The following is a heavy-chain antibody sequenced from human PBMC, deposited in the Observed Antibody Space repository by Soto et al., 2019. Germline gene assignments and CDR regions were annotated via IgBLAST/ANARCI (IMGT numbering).Heavy chain of an antibody. V-gene: IGHV4-31*03. CDR1: ADSISSDSYY. D-gene: IGHD2-2*01. CDR3: VRGAAMPWYDP. Sequence: QVQLQESGPGLVKPSQILSLTCTVSADSISSDSYYWSWIRQHPGKGLEWIGYIYYSGSTYYNPSLKSRVTISVDTSKNQFSLKLSSVTAAETAVYYCVRGAAMPWYDPWGQGTLVTVSS. J-gene: IGHJ5*02. CDR2: IYYSGST.